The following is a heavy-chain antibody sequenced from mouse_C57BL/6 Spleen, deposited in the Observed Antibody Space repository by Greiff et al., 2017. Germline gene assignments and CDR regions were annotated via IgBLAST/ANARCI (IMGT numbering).Heavy chain of an antibody. Sequence: VKLQQPGAELVRPGTSVKLSCKASGYTFTSYWMHWVKQRPGQGLEWIGVIDPSDSYTNYNQKFKGKATLTVDPSSSTAYMQLSSLTSEDSAVYYCARAGTTVVEDPYFDYWGQGTTLTVSS. CDR2: IDPSDSYT. J-gene: IGHJ2*01. CDR3: ARAGTTVVEDPYFDY. D-gene: IGHD1-1*01. V-gene: IGHV1-59*01. CDR1: GYTFTSYW.